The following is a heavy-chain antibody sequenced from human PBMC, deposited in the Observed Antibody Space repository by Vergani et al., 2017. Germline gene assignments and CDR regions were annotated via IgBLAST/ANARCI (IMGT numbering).Heavy chain of an antibody. D-gene: IGHD4-17*01. CDR2: IKSKTDGGTT. V-gene: IGHV3-15*01. CDR3: TTVDYGDSDAFDI. Sequence: EVQLVESGGGVVQPGRSLRLSCAASGFTFSNAWMSWVRQAPGKGLEWVGRIKSKTDGGTTDYAAPVKGRFTISRDDSKNTLYLQMNSLKTEDTAVYYCTTVDYGDSDAFDIWGQGTMVTVSS. CDR1: GFTFSNAW. J-gene: IGHJ3*02.